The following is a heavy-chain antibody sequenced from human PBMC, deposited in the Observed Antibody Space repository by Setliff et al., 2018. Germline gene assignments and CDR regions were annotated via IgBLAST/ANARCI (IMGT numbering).Heavy chain of an antibody. CDR3: ARDRSYYASGSFTKWFDY. CDR2: IFYSEDT. V-gene: IGHV4-59*02. CDR1: GGSVTSHY. Sequence: PSETLSLTCAVSGGSVTSHYWSWIRQPPGKGLEWIGFIFYSEDTNSNPSLKSRVTMSVDTSKNQFSLKLNSVTAADTATYYCARDRSYYASGSFTKWFDYWGQGALVTVSS. D-gene: IGHD3-10*01. J-gene: IGHJ4*02.